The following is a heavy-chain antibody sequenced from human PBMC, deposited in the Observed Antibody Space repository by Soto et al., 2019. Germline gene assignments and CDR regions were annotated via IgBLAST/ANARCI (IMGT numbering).Heavy chain of an antibody. Sequence: PSETLSLTCTVSGGSISSGGYYWSWIRQNPGKGLEWIGYIYYSGSTYYNPSLKSRVTISVDTSKNQFSLKLSSVTAADTAVYYCARMTYYDFWSGYHRPNYYYYYMDVWGKGTTVTVSS. J-gene: IGHJ6*03. CDR1: GGSISSGGYY. CDR2: IYYSGST. D-gene: IGHD3-3*01. V-gene: IGHV4-31*03. CDR3: ARMTYYDFWSGYHRPNYYYYYMDV.